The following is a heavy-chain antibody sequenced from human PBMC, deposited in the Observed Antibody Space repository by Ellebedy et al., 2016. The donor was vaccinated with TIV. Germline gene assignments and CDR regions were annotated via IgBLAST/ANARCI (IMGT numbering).Heavy chain of an antibody. J-gene: IGHJ5*02. CDR1: GFNFNQYG. CDR3: VAVNYDILTGYFSQS. CDR2: IWFDGSNE. Sequence: GGSLRLXXTAPGFNFNQYGMHWVRQAPGKGLEWVALIWFDGSNEYYADSVKGRFTISRDNSKNTLYLQMNSLRAEDTAIYYCVAVNYDILTGYFSQSWGQGTLVTVSS. D-gene: IGHD3-9*01. V-gene: IGHV3-33*01.